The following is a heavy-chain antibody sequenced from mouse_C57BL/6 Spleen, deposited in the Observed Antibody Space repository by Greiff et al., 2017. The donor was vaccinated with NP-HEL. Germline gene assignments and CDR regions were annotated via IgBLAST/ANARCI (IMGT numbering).Heavy chain of an antibody. J-gene: IGHJ4*01. D-gene: IGHD2-1*01. CDR1: GYSFTGYY. Sequence: EVQLQQSGPELVKPGASVKIYCKASGYSFTGYYMHWVKQSHGNILDWIGYIYPYNGVSSYNQKFKGKATLTVDKASSTAYRELRSLTSEDSAVYYCARVNYGNYRYAMDYWGQGTSVTVSS. CDR2: IYPYNGVS. CDR3: ARVNYGNYRYAMDY. V-gene: IGHV1-31*01.